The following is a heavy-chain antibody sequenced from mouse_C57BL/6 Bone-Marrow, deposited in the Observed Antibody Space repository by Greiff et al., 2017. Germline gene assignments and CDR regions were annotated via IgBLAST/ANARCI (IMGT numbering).Heavy chain of an antibody. J-gene: IGHJ4*01. CDR1: GFNIKDDY. CDR2: IGPENGDT. V-gene: IGHV14-4*01. CDR3: TATGPLLKGAVDY. D-gene: IGHD2-14*01. Sequence: EVQLQQSGAELVRPGASVKLSCTASGFNIKDDYMHWVKQRPEQGLEWIGWIGPENGDTEYASKFQGKATITADTSSNTTYLQLSSLTSEDTAVSYCTATGPLLKGAVDYWCRGTSVTV.